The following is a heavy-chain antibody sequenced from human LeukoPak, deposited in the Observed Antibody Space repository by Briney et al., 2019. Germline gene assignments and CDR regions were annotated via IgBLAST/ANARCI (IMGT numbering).Heavy chain of an antibody. D-gene: IGHD3-22*01. J-gene: IGHJ4*02. V-gene: IGHV1-2*02. Sequence: ASVKVSCKASGYTFTGYYMHWVRQAPGQGLEWMGWINPNSGGTNYAQKFQGRVTMTRDTSISTAYMELSRLRSDDTAVYYRARVRQLSSSGYSDYWGQGTLVTVSS. CDR1: GYTFTGYY. CDR2: INPNSGGT. CDR3: ARVRQLSSSGYSDY.